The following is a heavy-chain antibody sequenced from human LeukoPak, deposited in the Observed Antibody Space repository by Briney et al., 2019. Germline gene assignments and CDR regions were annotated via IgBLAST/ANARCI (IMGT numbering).Heavy chain of an antibody. CDR1: GSTFIDYY. D-gene: IGHD5-12*01. Sequence: ASVKVSCKASGSTFIDYYIQWVRQAPGQGLKWMGWVNPDSGDIKYEKKFQVRVPKTRDTAIGTVYMELNRLTSDDTGVYYWAKGAFSGYDYSGAAVYNRFVPWGERTLVTVSS. CDR3: AKGAFSGYDYSGAAVYNRFVP. J-gene: IGHJ5*02. CDR2: VNPDSGDI. V-gene: IGHV1-2*02.